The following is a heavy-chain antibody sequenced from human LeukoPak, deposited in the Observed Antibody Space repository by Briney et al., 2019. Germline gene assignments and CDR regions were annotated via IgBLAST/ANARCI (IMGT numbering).Heavy chain of an antibody. CDR2: ISSSSSTI. J-gene: IGHJ3*02. D-gene: IGHD4-23*01. CDR3: ARDVLGDCGGTPGAFDI. CDR1: GFTFSSYS. Sequence: PGGSLRPSCAASGFTFSSYSMNWDREAPGKGLEWVSYISSSSSTIYYADSVKGRFTISRDNAKNSLYLQMNSLRAEDTAVYYCARDVLGDCGGTPGAFDIWGQGTMVTVSS. V-gene: IGHV3-48*04.